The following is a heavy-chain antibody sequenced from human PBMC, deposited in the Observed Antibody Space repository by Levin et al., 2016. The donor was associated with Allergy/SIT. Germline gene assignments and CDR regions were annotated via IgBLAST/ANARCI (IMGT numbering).Heavy chain of an antibody. D-gene: IGHD3-16*02. CDR2: ISSSSSTI. CDR1: GFTFSSYS. Sequence: GESLKISCAASGFTFSSYSMNWVRQAPGKGLEWVSYISSSSSTIYYADSVKGRFTISRDNAKNSLYLQMNSLRDEDTAVYYCARGANDYDYVWGSYRSAFDYWGQGTLVTVSS. CDR3: ARGANDYDYVWGSYRSAFDY. J-gene: IGHJ4*02. V-gene: IGHV3-48*02.